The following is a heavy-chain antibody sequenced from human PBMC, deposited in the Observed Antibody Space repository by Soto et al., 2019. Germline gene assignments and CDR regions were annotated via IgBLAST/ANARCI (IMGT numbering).Heavy chain of an antibody. J-gene: IGHJ1*01. V-gene: IGHV3-74*01. CDR1: GFTFSDYW. CDR3: AKGPPVYAKFGEYFQQ. D-gene: IGHD2-8*01. Sequence: GGSLRLSCAASGFTFSDYWMHWVRQAPGKGLEWVSRIKRDGSTTNYADSVKGRFTISRDNSKNTLYLQMNSLRAEDTAVYYCAKGPPVYAKFGEYFQQWGQGTLVTVPS. CDR2: IKRDGSTT.